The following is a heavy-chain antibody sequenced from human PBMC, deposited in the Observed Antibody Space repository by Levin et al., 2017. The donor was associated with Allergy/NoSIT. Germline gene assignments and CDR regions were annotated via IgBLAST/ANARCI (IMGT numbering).Heavy chain of an antibody. CDR2: ISGSGGST. J-gene: IGHJ6*02. V-gene: IGHV3-23*01. CDR1: GFTFSSYA. CDR3: AKDIGHGTNGGCPQTFRYDGMDV. Sequence: PGGSLRLSCAASGFTFSSYAMSWVRQAPGKGLEWVSAISGSGGSTYYADSVKGRFTISRDNSKNTLYLQMNSLRAEDTAVYYCAKDIGHGTNGGCPQTFRYDGMDVWGQGTTVTVSS. D-gene: IGHD2-8*01.